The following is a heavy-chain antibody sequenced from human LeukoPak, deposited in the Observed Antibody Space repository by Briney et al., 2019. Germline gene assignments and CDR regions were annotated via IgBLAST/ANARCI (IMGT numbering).Heavy chain of an antibody. V-gene: IGHV3-64*01. CDR2: ISSNGGST. D-gene: IGHD3-22*01. Sequence: GGSLRLSCAASGFTFSSYAMNWVRQAPGKGLEYVSAISSNGGSTYYANSVKGRFTISRDNSKNTLYLQMDSLRAEDMAVYYTARELPRDHCDSSGYPSYYYYIDVWGERTTFTVSS. J-gene: IGHJ6*03. CDR3: ARELPRDHCDSSGYPSYYYYIDV. CDR1: GFTFSSYA.